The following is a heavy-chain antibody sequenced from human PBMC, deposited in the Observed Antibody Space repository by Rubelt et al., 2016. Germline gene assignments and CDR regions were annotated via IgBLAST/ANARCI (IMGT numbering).Heavy chain of an antibody. CDR2: INHSGST. J-gene: IGHJ4*02. Sequence: QVQLQESGPGLVKPSETLSLTCTVSGGSISSYYWSWIRQPPGKGLEWIGEINHSGSTNYNPSLKSRVTISVDTSKNQFSLKLSSVTAADTAVYYCARGTGRDGYKIRYYFDYWGQGTLVTVSS. D-gene: IGHD5-24*01. V-gene: IGHV4-59*12. CDR1: GGSISSYY. CDR3: ARGTGRDGYKIRYYFDY.